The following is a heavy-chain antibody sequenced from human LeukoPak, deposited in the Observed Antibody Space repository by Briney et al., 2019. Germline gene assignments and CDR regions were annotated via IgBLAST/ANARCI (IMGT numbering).Heavy chain of an antibody. D-gene: IGHD3-10*01. Sequence: ASVKVSCKAFGYTFTSYDINWVRQATGQGLEWMGWMNPNSGNTGYAQKFQGRVTMTRNTSISTAYMELSSLRSEDTAVYYCARGQAFHAYYYGSGISMDVWGKGTTVTVSS. CDR3: ARGQAFHAYYYGSGISMDV. J-gene: IGHJ6*03. CDR2: MNPNSGNT. CDR1: GYTFTSYD. V-gene: IGHV1-8*01.